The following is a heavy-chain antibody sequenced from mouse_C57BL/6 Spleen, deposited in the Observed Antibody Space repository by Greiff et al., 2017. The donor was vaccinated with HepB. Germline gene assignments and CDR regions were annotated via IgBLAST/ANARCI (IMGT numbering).Heavy chain of an antibody. CDR3: ARSPYYYGSSLYYFDY. D-gene: IGHD1-1*01. J-gene: IGHJ2*01. Sequence: EVQVVESGGGLVKPGGSLKLSCAASGFTFSDYGMHWVRQAPEKGLEWVAYISSGSSTIYYADTVKGRFTISRDNAKHTLFLQMTSLRSEDTAMYYCARSPYYYGSSLYYFDYWGQGTTLTVSS. CDR1: GFTFSDYG. CDR2: ISSGSSTI. V-gene: IGHV5-17*01.